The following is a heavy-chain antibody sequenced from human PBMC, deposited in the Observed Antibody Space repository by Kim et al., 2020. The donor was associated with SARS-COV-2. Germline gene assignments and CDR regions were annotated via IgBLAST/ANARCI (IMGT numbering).Heavy chain of an antibody. J-gene: IGHJ6*02. CDR1: GYTFSAYY. CDR3: ARVSRLMDFYGVDV. V-gene: IGHV1-2*06. D-gene: IGHD6-6*01. CDR2: VNSNTGDT. Sequence: ASVKVSCKASGYTFSAYYIEWVRQAPGQGLERMGRVNSNTGDTNYAQKFQGRVTMTWDTSISTAYMDLSKLTSDDSAVYFCARVSRLMDFYGVDVWGQGTTVTVSS.